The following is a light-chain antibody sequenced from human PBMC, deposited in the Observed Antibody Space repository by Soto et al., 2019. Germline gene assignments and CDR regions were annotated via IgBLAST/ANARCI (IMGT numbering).Light chain of an antibody. CDR2: GVH. Sequence: QSALTQPISVSGSPGQSITISCTGNSKYIGSYDYVCWYQQHPGKAPRLLIHGVHNRSPGISGRFSASKSGLTASLTISGLQAEDEADYYCTAFSANRVYLFGPGTKVTVL. V-gene: IGLV2-14*01. CDR3: TAFSANRVYL. CDR1: SKYIGSYDY. J-gene: IGLJ1*01.